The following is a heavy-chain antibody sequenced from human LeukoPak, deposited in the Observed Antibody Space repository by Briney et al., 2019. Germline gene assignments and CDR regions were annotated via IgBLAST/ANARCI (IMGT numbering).Heavy chain of an antibody. D-gene: IGHD6-19*01. J-gene: IGHJ4*02. CDR1: GDSLSSNSAA. CDR3: SSGWTNFDY. CDR2: TYYRSKWYN. V-gene: IGHV6-1*01. Sequence: SQTLSLTCALSGDSLSSNSAAWNWISQSPTRGLEWLGRTYYRSKWYNDYAVSVKSRITINPDTSKNQFSLQLNSVTPEDTAVYYCSSGWTNFDYWGQGTLVTVSS.